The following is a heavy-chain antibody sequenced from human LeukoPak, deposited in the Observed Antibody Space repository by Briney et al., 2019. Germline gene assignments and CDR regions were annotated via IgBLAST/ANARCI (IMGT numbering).Heavy chain of an antibody. Sequence: GGSLRLSCAASGFTFSSYAMHWVRQAPGKGLEWVSSISGSGSGGSIYYADSVKGRFTISRDNSKNTLYLQMNSLRAEDTAVYYCAKSGYNRFDYWGQGTLVTVSS. CDR2: ISGSGSGGSI. CDR1: GFTFSSYA. V-gene: IGHV3-23*01. D-gene: IGHD5-24*01. CDR3: AKSGYNRFDY. J-gene: IGHJ4*02.